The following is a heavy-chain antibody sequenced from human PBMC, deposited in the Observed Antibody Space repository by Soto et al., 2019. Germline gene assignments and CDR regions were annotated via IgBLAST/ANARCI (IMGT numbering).Heavy chain of an antibody. V-gene: IGHV3-30*18. D-gene: IGHD6-19*01. Sequence: GGSLRLSCAASGFTFDSYGMHWVRQAPGKGLEWVAFISYDGGNEYYADSVKGRFTISRDNSKNTLYLQMNSLRAEDTAVYYCAKSLAVAAGWFDPWGQGXLVTVHS. CDR3: AKSLAVAAGWFDP. J-gene: IGHJ5*02. CDR1: GFTFDSYG. CDR2: ISYDGGNE.